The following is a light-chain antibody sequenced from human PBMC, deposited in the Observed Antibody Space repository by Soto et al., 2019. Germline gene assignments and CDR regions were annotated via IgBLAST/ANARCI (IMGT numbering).Light chain of an antibody. Sequence: QAVVTQEPSLTVSPGGTVTLTCASSAGTVTSDNYPNWFQQKPGQPPRPLFYGANNKHSWTPARFSGSLLGGKAALTLSGVQAEDEADYYCLLYSAGGQRGVFGGGTKLTVL. CDR1: AGTVTSDNY. CDR2: GAN. CDR3: LLYSAGGQRGV. J-gene: IGLJ2*01. V-gene: IGLV7-43*01.